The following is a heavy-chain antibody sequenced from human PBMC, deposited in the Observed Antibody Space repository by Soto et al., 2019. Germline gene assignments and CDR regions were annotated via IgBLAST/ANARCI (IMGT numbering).Heavy chain of an antibody. CDR2: ISGSGGST. V-gene: IGHV3-23*01. J-gene: IGHJ4*02. Sequence: SLRLSCAASGFTFSSYAMSWVRQAPGKGLDWVSAISGSGGSTYYADSVKGRFTISRDNSKNTLFLQMDSLRAEDTAVYYCAKRGDRAFFDILTGYYMDYWGQGTLVTVSS. D-gene: IGHD3-9*01. CDR3: AKRGDRAFFDILTGYYMDY. CDR1: GFTFSSYA.